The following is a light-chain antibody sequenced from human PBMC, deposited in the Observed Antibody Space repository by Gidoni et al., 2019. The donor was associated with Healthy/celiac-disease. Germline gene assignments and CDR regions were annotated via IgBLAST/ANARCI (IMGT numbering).Light chain of an antibody. CDR3: QQYDNLPPT. J-gene: IGKJ4*01. V-gene: IGKV1-33*01. CDR1: QDISNY. CDR2: DAS. Sequence: DIQMTQSPSSLYASVGDRVTITCQASQDISNYLNWYQQKPGKAPKLLIYDASNLETGVPSRFSRSGSGTDFTFTISSLQPEDIATYCCQQYDNLPPTFGGGTKVEIK.